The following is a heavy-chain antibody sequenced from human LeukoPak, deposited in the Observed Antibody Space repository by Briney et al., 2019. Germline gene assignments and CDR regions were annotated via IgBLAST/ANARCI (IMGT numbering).Heavy chain of an antibody. V-gene: IGHV4-59*01. CDR1: GGSISSYY. D-gene: IGHD3-10*01. CDR2: IYYSGST. CDR3: ARAPMVRGVLSSSNAFDI. J-gene: IGHJ3*02. Sequence: SETLSLACTVSGGSISSYYWSWIRQPPGKGLEWIGYIYYSGSTNYNPSLKSRVTISVDTSKNQFSLKLSSVTAADTAVYYCARAPMVRGVLSSSNAFDIWGQGTMVTVSS.